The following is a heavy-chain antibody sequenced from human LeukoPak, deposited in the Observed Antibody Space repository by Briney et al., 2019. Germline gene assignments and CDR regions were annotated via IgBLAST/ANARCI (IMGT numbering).Heavy chain of an antibody. CDR1: GFTFSTFA. CDR3: AKEGLVGATTL. CDR2: MVGSGTT. D-gene: IGHD1-26*01. V-gene: IGHV3-23*01. J-gene: IGHJ4*02. Sequence: PGGSLRLSCAASGFTFSTFAMTWVRQAPGKGLEWVSGMVGSGTTYYADSVKGRFTLSRDNSKNTLYLQMNSLRAEDTAVYYCAKEGLVGATTLWGQGTLVTVSS.